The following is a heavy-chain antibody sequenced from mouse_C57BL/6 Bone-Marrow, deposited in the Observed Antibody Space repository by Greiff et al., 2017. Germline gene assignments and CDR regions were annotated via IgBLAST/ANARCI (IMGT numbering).Heavy chain of an antibody. Sequence: VHVKQSGAELVRPGASVQLSCTASGFNIKDDYIHWVKQSPEQGLEWIGWIDPEIGDTEYASKFQGKATITSDTSSNTAYRQLSSLTSEVTAVYYCSSFDRNYFDIWRQGTPLTVAS. CDR1: GFNIKDDY. D-gene: IGHD2-12*01. J-gene: IGHJ2*01. CDR2: IDPEIGDT. V-gene: IGHV14-4*01. CDR3: SSFDRNYFDI.